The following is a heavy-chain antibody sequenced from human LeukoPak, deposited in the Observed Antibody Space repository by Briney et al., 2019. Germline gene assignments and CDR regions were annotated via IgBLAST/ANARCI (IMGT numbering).Heavy chain of an antibody. CDR3: ARDTRSYDRSGYYSFDF. CDR1: GGSIRSYY. J-gene: IGHJ4*02. V-gene: IGHV4-59*01. Sequence: SETLSLTCSVSGGSIRSYYWNWIRQSPGKGLEWMGYFHYSGSTKSNPSLKSRVTMSLDTSKNQFSLRLNSVTAADTAMYYCARDTRSYDRSGYYSFDFWGQGTLVTVSS. CDR2: FHYSGST. D-gene: IGHD3-22*01.